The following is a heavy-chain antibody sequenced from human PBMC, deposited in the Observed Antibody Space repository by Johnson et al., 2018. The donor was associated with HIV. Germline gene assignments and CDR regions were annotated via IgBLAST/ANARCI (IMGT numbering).Heavy chain of an antibody. CDR3: ARALEVGATTANEAFDI. Sequence: QVQLVESGGGVVQPGRSLRLSCAASGFTFSSYAMHWVRQAPGKGLEWVAVISYDGGNKYYAASVQGGSTISRDNSKNTLYLQMNSLRAEDTAGYYCARALEVGATTANEAFDIWGQGTKVTVSS. V-gene: IGHV3-30-3*01. D-gene: IGHD1-26*01. CDR2: ISYDGGNK. J-gene: IGHJ3*02. CDR1: GFTFSSYA.